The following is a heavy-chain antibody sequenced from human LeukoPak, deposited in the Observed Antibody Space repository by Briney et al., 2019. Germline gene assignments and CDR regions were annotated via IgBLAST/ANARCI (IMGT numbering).Heavy chain of an antibody. CDR1: GDSVSSNSAA. J-gene: IGHJ4*02. CDR3: ARVAPYLYYFDY. Sequence: SQTLSLTCAISGDSVSSNSAAWNWIRQSPSRCLEWLGRTYYMSKWNNDYAVFVKSRITINPDTSKNQFSLQLNSVTPEDTAVYYCARVAPYLYYFDYWGQGTLVTVSS. V-gene: IGHV6-1*01. CDR2: TYYMSKWNN.